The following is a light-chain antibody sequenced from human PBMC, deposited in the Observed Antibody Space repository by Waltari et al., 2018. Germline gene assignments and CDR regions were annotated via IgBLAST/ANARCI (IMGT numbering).Light chain of an antibody. Sequence: LVLTQSPGTLSLSPGERATHSCRASQSVSSGYLAWYQQRPGQAPRLLIYGASRRATGIPDRFRGSGSGTDFTLTISRLEPEDFAVYYCHQYGISLPFSFGPGTKV. CDR3: HQYGISLPFS. V-gene: IGKV3-20*01. CDR1: QSVSSGY. CDR2: GAS. J-gene: IGKJ3*01.